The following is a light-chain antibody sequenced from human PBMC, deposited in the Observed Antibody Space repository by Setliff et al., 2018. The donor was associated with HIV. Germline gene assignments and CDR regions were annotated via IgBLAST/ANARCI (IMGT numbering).Light chain of an antibody. CDR1: SSDVGGYNS. CDR3: CSYTGSDSFLWM. Sequence: QSALTQPRSVSGSPGQSVTISCTGTSSDVGGYNSVSWYRHHPGKAPKLVIHDVSKRPSGVPDRFSGSKSGNTASLTISGLQTEDDADYYCCSYTGSDSFLWMFGGGTKVNVL. V-gene: IGLV2-11*01. CDR2: DVS. J-gene: IGLJ3*02.